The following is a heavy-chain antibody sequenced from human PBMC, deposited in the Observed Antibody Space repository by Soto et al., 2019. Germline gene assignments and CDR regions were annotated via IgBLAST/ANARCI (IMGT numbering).Heavy chain of an antibody. V-gene: IGHV4-30-4*01. CDR3: ARIGTLFGIVTNNWFDP. CDR2: MSYSGT. CDR1: GASISTDDSY. D-gene: IGHD3-3*01. Sequence: PSETLSLTCTVSGASISTDDSYWSWIRQPPGKGLEWIGYMSYSGTYYNPSLTSRLTTSLDRSKNQISLYLNSVTAADTAVYYCARIGTLFGIVTNNWFDPWGQGTLVTVSS. J-gene: IGHJ5*02.